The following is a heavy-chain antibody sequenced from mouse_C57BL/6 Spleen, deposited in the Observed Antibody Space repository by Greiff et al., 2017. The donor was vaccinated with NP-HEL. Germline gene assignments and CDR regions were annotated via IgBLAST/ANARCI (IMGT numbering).Heavy chain of an antibody. CDR2: IDPSNSET. V-gene: IGHV1-52*01. CDR3: ARSLFDY. Sequence: QVQLQQPGAELVRPGSSVKLSCKASGYTFTSYWMHWVKQRPIQGLEWIGNIDPSNSETHYNQKFKDKATMTVDKSSSTAYMQLSSLTSEDSAVXYGARSLFDYWGQGTTLTVSS. J-gene: IGHJ2*01. CDR1: GYTFTSYW.